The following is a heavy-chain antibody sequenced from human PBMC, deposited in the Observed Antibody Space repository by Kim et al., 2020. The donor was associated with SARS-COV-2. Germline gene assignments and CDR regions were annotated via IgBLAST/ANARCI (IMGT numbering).Heavy chain of an antibody. Sequence: SETLSLTCAVYGGSFSGYYWSWIRQPPGKGLEWIGEINHSGSTNYNPSLKSRVTISVDTSKNQFSLKLSSVTAADTAVYYCARGPAYYDFWSGYYHFDY. CDR2: INHSGST. V-gene: IGHV4-34*01. CDR1: GGSFSGYY. CDR3: ARGPAYYDFWSGYYHFDY. D-gene: IGHD3-3*01. J-gene: IGHJ4*01.